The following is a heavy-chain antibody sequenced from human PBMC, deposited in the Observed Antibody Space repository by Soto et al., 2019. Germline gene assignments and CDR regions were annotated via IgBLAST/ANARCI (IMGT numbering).Heavy chain of an antibody. J-gene: IGHJ4*02. Sequence: GESLKISCKASGYIIKNYWIGWVRQMPGQGLEWMGIIFPDDSDTRYSPSFQGHVTISVDKSISTAYVQWSSLKASDSAMYYCARQIYDSDTGPNFQYYFDSWGQGAPVTVSS. CDR2: IFPDDSDT. CDR1: GYIIKNYW. CDR3: ARQIYDSDTGPNFQYYFDS. V-gene: IGHV5-51*01. D-gene: IGHD3-22*01.